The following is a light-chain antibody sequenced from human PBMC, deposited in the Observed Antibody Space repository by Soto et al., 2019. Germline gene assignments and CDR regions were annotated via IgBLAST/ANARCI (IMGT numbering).Light chain of an antibody. CDR3: HQYNFWPT. CDR1: QSVSTN. V-gene: IGKV3-15*01. J-gene: IGKJ1*01. CDR2: GTS. Sequence: EIVMTQSPATLSASPGERATLSCRASQSVSTNLAWYQQKPGQSPRLLIYGTSTRATDIPARFSGSGSGTEFTLTISSLQSEDSAVYYCHQYNFWPTFGQGTKVEIK.